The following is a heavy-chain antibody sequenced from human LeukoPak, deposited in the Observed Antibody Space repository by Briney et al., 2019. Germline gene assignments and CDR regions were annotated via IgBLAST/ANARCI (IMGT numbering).Heavy chain of an antibody. Sequence: GGSLRLSCSASGFTFSTYAMHWVRQAPGKGLEYVSIITSNGGNTYYVDSVKGRFTISRDNSKNTLYLQMNSLRAEDTAVYYCARDCDYGDYEEVDYFDYWGQGTLVTVSS. V-gene: IGHV3-64*04. D-gene: IGHD4-17*01. CDR2: ITSNGGNT. CDR3: ARDCDYGDYEEVDYFDY. J-gene: IGHJ4*02. CDR1: GFTFSTYA.